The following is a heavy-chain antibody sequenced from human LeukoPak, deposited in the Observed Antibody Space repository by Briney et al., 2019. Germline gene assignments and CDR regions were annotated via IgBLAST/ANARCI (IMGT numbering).Heavy chain of an antibody. D-gene: IGHD2-2*01. J-gene: IGHJ4*02. V-gene: IGHV3-30-3*01. Sequence: PGGSLRLSCEASTNSFFDYAMNWVRQAPGKGLEWVAVISYDGSNKYYADSVKGRFTISRDNSKNTLYLQMNSLRAEDTAVYYCAREREYCSGANCYGADSWGQGTLVTVSS. CDR3: AREREYCSGANCYGADS. CDR2: ISYDGSNK. CDR1: TNSFFDYA.